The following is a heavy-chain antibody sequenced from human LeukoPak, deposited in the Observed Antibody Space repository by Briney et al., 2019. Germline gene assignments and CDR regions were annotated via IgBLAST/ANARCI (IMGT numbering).Heavy chain of an antibody. D-gene: IGHD4-17*01. Sequence: SETLPLTCAVSGVSFDDYYWAWVRQTPGKGLEWIGEINHSGYTNDSLSLKSRVTLSIDTSRKQFSLNLRSVTVADAGTYCCTRMTTGHDYWGQGTLVTVSS. CDR1: GVSFDDYY. J-gene: IGHJ4*02. CDR3: TRMTTGHDY. V-gene: IGHV4-34*01. CDR2: INHSGYT.